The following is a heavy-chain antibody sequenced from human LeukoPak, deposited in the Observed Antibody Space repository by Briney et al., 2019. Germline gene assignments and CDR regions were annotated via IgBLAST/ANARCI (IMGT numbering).Heavy chain of an antibody. J-gene: IGHJ6*02. CDR2: ISYDGSNK. D-gene: IGHD2-2*01. CDR3: ASSTFYYYGMDV. CDR1: GFTLSSYA. V-gene: IGHV3-30-3*01. Sequence: GGSLRLSCAASGFTLSSYAMHWVRQAPGKGLEWVAVISYDGSNKYYADSVKGRFTISRDNSKNTLYLQMNSLRAEDTAVYYCASSTFYYYGMDVWGQGTTVTVSS.